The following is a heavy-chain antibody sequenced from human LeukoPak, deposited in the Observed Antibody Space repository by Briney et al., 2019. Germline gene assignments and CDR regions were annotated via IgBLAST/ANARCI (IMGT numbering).Heavy chain of an antibody. CDR2: IKEDGSEK. Sequence: GGSLRLSCAASGFTFSNYWMSWVRQAPGKGLEWVAKIKEDGSEKYYVDSVKGRFTISRDNAKNSLYLQMNSLRAEDTAVYYCARESFIGSANFDYGGQEPWVTVSS. D-gene: IGHD3-16*02. CDR3: ARESFIGSANFDY. V-gene: IGHV3-7*01. J-gene: IGHJ4*02. CDR1: GFTFSNYW.